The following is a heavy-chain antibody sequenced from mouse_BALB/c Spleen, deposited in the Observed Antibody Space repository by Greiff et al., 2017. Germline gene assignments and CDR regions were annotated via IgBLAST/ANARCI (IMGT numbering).Heavy chain of an antibody. CDR2: IRLKSNNYAT. V-gene: IGHV6-6*02. J-gene: IGHJ2*01. CDR1: GFTFSNYW. D-gene: IGHD1-1*01. CDR3: TREYYGSSGYFDY. Sequence: EVQLVESGGGLVQPGGSMKLSCVASGFTFSNYWMNWVRQSPEKGLEWVAEIRLKSNNYATHYAESVKGRFTISRDDSKSSVYLQMNNLRAEDTGIYYCTREYYGSSGYFDYWGQGTTLTVSS.